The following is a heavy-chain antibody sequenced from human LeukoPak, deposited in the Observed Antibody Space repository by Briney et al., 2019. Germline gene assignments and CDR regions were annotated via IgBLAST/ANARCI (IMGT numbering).Heavy chain of an antibody. D-gene: IGHD2-15*01. Sequence: ASVKVSCKASGYTFNSYDINWVRQATGQGLEWMGWMNPNSGNTGYAQKFQGRVTMTRNTSISTAYMELSSLRSEDTAVYYCARALGYCSGGSCSNYYYYGMDVWGQGTTVTVSS. V-gene: IGHV1-8*01. CDR1: GYTFNSYD. CDR3: ARALGYCSGGSCSNYYYYGMDV. CDR2: MNPNSGNT. J-gene: IGHJ6*02.